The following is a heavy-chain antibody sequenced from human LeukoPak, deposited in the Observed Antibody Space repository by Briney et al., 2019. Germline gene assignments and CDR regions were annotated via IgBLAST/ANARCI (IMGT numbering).Heavy chain of an antibody. CDR1: GGSISTDY. J-gene: IGHJ4*02. CDR2: IYSSGST. V-gene: IGHV4-4*09. D-gene: IGHD6-6*01. CDR3: ARLAGSSSSDY. Sequence: SETLSLTCTVSGGSISTDYWSWIRQPPGKGLEWIGYIYSSGSTNYNPSLKSRVTISVDTSKNQFSLKLNSVTAADTAVHYCARLAGSSSSDYWGQGTLVTVSS.